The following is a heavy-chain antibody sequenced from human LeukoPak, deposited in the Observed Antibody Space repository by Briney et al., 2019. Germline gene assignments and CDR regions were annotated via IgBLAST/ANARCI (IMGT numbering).Heavy chain of an antibody. V-gene: IGHV3-7*01. J-gene: IGHJ6*03. CDR3: ARELGRYYMDV. CDR2: IKQDGSEK. CDR1: GFTFSSYW. Sequence: PGGSLRLSCAASGFTFSSYWMSWVRQAPGKGLEWVANIKQDGSEKYYVDSVKGRFTISRDNAKNSLYLQMNSLRAEDTAVYYYARELGRYYMDVWGKGTTVTVSS.